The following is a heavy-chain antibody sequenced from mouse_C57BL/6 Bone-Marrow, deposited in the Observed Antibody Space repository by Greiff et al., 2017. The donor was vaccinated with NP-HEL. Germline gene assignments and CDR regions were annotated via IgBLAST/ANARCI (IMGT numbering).Heavy chain of an antibody. CDR2: ISSGGSYT. D-gene: IGHD1-1*01. CDR1: GFTFSSYG. Sequence: EVKLVESGGDLVKPGGSLKLSCAASGFTFSSYGMSWVRQTPDKRLEWVATISSGGSYTYCPDSVKGRFTISRDNAKNTLYLQMSSLKSEDTAMYYCARRDITTVVEDYWGQGTTLTVSS. CDR3: ARRDITTVVEDY. J-gene: IGHJ2*01. V-gene: IGHV5-6*01.